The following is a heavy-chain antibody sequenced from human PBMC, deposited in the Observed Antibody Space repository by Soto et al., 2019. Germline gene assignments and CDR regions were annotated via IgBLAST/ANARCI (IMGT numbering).Heavy chain of an antibody. V-gene: IGHV3-53*02. J-gene: IGHJ4*02. D-gene: IGHD2-8*01. Sequence: EVQLVETGGGLIQPGGSLRLSCAASGFSVGSNYMTWVRQSPGKGLEWVSLIYSNGDTDYADCVKGRFSISRDNFKNTLYLQLNNLRAEDTAVYHCARKSDSSPVPEADGVWGRGTLVTVSS. CDR3: ARKSDSSPVPEADGV. CDR1: GFSVGSNY. CDR2: IYSNGDT.